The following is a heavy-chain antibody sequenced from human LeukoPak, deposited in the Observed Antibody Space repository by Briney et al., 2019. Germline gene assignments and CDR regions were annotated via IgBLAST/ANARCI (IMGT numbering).Heavy chain of an antibody. J-gene: IGHJ6*03. V-gene: IGHV3-30*02. CDR2: IRYDGSNK. CDR1: GFTFSSYG. Sequence: GGSLRLSCAASGFTFSSYGMHWVRQAPGKGLEWVAFIRYDGSNKYYADSVKGRFTISRDNSKNTLYLQMNSLRAEDTAVYYCAKEGSGRHYYYYYYMDVWGKGTTVTVSS. D-gene: IGHD1-26*01. CDR3: AKEGSGRHYYYYYYMDV.